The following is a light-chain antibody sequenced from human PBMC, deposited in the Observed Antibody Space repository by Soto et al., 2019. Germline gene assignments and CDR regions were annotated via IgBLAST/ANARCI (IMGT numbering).Light chain of an antibody. CDR1: QTISTM. CDR2: AAS. Sequence: DIQMTQSPSTLSASVGDRITITCRASQTISTMLAWYQQKPGKAPKLLIYAASSLQSGVPSRFSGSGSGTEFTLTISSLQPDDFATYYCQHYNSYSEAFGQGTKVDIK. CDR3: QHYNSYSEA. V-gene: IGKV1-5*01. J-gene: IGKJ1*01.